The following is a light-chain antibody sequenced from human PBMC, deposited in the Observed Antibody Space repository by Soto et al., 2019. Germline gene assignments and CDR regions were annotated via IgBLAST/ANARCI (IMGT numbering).Light chain of an antibody. V-gene: IGKV3-20*01. CDR1: QPVYSNS. CDR3: QQYFASPLT. J-gene: IGKJ4*01. CDR2: GAS. Sequence: EFVLTQSPGALSVSPGATVSLSCRASQPVYSNSLAWYHHKPRLAPRLLMFGASTRATRVPDRVSGSGSGTDFTLTLPRLEHEDSGLYFCQQYFASPLTFGGGSRVEMK.